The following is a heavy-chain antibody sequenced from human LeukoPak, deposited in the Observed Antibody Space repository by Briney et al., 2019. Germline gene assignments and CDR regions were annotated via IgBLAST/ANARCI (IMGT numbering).Heavy chain of an antibody. V-gene: IGHV3-7*01. Sequence: PGGSLRLSCAASGFTFSSYWMSWVRQAPGKGPEWVANIKQDGSEKYYVDSVKGRFTISRDNAKNSLYLQMNSLRAEDTAVYYCARAQVEGSSSTYFDYWGQGTLVTVSS. J-gene: IGHJ4*02. CDR1: GFTFSSYW. CDR3: ARAQVEGSSSTYFDY. D-gene: IGHD6-13*01. CDR2: IKQDGSEK.